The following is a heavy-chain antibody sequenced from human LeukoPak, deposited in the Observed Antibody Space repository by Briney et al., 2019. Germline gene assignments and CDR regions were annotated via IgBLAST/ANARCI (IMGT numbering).Heavy chain of an antibody. V-gene: IGHV4-30-2*01. CDR2: IYHSGST. J-gene: IGHJ4*02. D-gene: IGHD3-10*01. CDR3: AREYYGSGSYGPFDY. CDR1: GGSISSGGYY. Sequence: PSQTLSLTCTVSGGSISSGGYYWSWIRQPPGKGLEWIGYIYHSGSTYYNPSLKSRVTISVDRSKNQFSLKLSSVTAADTAVYYCAREYYGSGSYGPFDYWGQGTLVTVSS.